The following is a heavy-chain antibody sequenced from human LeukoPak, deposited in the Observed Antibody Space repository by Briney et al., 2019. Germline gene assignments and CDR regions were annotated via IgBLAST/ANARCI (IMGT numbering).Heavy chain of an antibody. CDR2: ISGSGGST. Sequence: GGSLRLSCAASGFTFSSYAMSWVRQAPGKGLEWVSAISGSGGSTYYADSVKGRFIISRDNSKDTLYLQMNSLRAEDTAVYYCARGYCSGGSCYPGYFDYWGQGTLVTVSS. CDR1: GFTFSSYA. J-gene: IGHJ4*02. CDR3: ARGYCSGGSCYPGYFDY. D-gene: IGHD2-15*01. V-gene: IGHV3-23*01.